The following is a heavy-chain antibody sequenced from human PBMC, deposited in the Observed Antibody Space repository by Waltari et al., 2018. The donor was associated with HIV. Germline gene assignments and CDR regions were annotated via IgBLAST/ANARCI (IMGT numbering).Heavy chain of an antibody. D-gene: IGHD1-7*01. CDR1: GFTLSSYS. J-gene: IGHJ4*02. Sequence: EVQLVESGGGLVQPGGSLRLSCASSGFTLSSYSMHCVRQAPGKGLEWVSYISSSSSTIYYADSVKGRFTISRDNAKNSLYLQMNSLRTEDTAVYYCARDTPYNWNYPGGYFDYWGQGTLVTVSS. CDR2: ISSSSSTI. CDR3: ARDTPYNWNYPGGYFDY. V-gene: IGHV3-48*04.